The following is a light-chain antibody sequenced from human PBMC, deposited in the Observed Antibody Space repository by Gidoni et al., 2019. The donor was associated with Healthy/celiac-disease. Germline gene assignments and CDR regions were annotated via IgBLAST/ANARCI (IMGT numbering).Light chain of an antibody. CDR3: CSYAGSSTSVV. CDR1: SSDVGSYNL. Sequence: QSALTQPASVSGSPGQSITISCTGTSSDVGSYNLVSWYQQHPGKAPKLMIYEVSKRPSGVSHRFSGSKSGNTASLTTSGLQAEDEADYYCCSYAGSSTSVVFGGGTTLTVL. J-gene: IGLJ2*01. V-gene: IGLV2-23*02. CDR2: EVS.